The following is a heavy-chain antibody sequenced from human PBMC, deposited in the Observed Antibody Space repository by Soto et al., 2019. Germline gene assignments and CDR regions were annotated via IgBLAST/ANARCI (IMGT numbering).Heavy chain of an antibody. CDR2: IYHSGST. D-gene: IGHD3-22*01. J-gene: IGHJ3*02. CDR1: GGSISSGGYS. Sequence: SSDTLSLTCAVSGGSISSGGYSWSWIRQPPGKGLEWIGYIYHSGSTYYNPSLKSRVTISVDRSKNQFSLKLSSVTAADTAVYYCARDPSNSSGHLDVFGIWGQGKMVPVSS. V-gene: IGHV4-30-2*01. CDR3: ARDPSNSSGHLDVFGI.